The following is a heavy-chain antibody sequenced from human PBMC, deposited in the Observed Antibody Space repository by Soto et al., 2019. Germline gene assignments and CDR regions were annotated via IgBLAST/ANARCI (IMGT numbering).Heavy chain of an antibody. CDR3: VSAVIYDRTHYSGSSSDY. CDR1: AFTFRSYA. CDR2: ISYDGTYK. J-gene: IGHJ4*02. V-gene: IGHV3-30-3*01. Sequence: GGSLRLSCAASAFTFRSYAMHWVRQAPGKGLEWVAVISYDGTYKYYADSVKGRFTISRDNSKNTVYLQMSSLRAEDTALYYSVSAVIYDRTHYSGSSSDYWGQGSLVTVSS. D-gene: IGHD3-22*01.